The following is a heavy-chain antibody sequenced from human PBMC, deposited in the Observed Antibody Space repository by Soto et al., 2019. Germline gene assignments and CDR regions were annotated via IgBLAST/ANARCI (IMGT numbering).Heavy chain of an antibody. V-gene: IGHV1-8*01. D-gene: IGHD1-1*01. CDR1: GYTFTSYD. CDR3: ARERTGTTSMDV. CDR2: MNPNSGNT. J-gene: IGHJ6*02. Sequence: QVQLVQSGAEVTKPGASVKVSCKASGYTFTSYDINWERQATGQGLEWMGWMNPNSGNTGYAQKFQGRVTLTRNTSISTAYMELSSLRSEDTAVYYCARERTGTTSMDVWGQGTTVTVSS.